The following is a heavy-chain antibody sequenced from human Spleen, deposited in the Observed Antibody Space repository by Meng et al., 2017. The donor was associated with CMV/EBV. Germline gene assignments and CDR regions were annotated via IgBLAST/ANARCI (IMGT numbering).Heavy chain of an antibody. CDR2: ISSTGSTI. J-gene: IGHJ4*02. D-gene: IGHD3-22*01. CDR3: AREWLSKSYFDY. V-gene: IGHV3-11*01. CDR1: GFTFSDYY. Sequence: GGSLKISCAASGFTFSDYYMSWIRQAPGKGLEWVSYISSTGSTIYYADSVKGRFTISRDNAKNSLYLQMNSLRAEDTAVYYCAREWLSKSYFDYWGQGTLVTVSS.